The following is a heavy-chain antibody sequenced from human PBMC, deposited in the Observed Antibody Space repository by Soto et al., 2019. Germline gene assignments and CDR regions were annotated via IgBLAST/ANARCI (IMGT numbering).Heavy chain of an antibody. CDR1: GFTFSTYG. CDR3: AKDVGQEAPYWYFDL. V-gene: IGHV3-30*18. CDR2: IPFDGTDK. Sequence: QVQLVESGGGVVQPGRSLRLSCAASGFTFSTYGMHWVRQAPGKGLEWVAVIPFDGTDKYYADSVKGRFTISRDNSXXTLYLQMNSLRAEDTAMYYCAKDVGQEAPYWYFDLWGRGTLVTVSS. J-gene: IGHJ2*01. D-gene: IGHD2-15*01.